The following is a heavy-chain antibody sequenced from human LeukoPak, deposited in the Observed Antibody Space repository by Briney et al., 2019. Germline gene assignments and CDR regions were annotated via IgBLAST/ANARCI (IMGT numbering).Heavy chain of an antibody. J-gene: IGHJ4*02. Sequence: SETLSLTCAVYGVSFSGYYWSWIRQPPGKGLEWIGEINHSGSTNYNPSLKSRVTISVDTSKNQFSLKLSSVTAADTAVYYCARGGYYYDSSGFGYWGQGTLVTVSS. V-gene: IGHV4-34*01. CDR2: INHSGST. CDR3: ARGGYYYDSSGFGY. D-gene: IGHD3-22*01. CDR1: GVSFSGYY.